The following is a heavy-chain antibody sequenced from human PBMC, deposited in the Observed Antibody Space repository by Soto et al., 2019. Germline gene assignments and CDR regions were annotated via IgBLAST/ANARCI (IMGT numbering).Heavy chain of an antibody. D-gene: IGHD3-10*01. CDR2: ISSSSSTI. CDR3: ARAGGWELPPG. J-gene: IGHJ4*02. V-gene: IGHV3-48*01. CDR1: GSTFSSYS. Sequence: EVQLVESGGGLVQPGGSLRLSCAASGSTFSSYSMNWVRQAPGKGLEWVSYISSSSSTIYYADSVKGRFTISRDNAKNSLYLQMNSLRAEDTAVYYCARAGGWELPPGWGQGTLVTVSS.